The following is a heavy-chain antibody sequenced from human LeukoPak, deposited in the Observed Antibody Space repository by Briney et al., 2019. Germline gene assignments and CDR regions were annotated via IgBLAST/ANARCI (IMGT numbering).Heavy chain of an antibody. Sequence: GGSLRLSCAASGFTFSSYSMNWVRQAPGKGLEWVSSISSSSSYIYYADSVKGRFTISRDNAKNSLYLQMNSLRAEDTAVYYCARDQVRGTHLDYFDYWGQGTLVTVSS. D-gene: IGHD3-16*01. J-gene: IGHJ4*02. V-gene: IGHV3-21*01. CDR3: ARDQVRGTHLDYFDY. CDR1: GFTFSSYS. CDR2: ISSSSSYI.